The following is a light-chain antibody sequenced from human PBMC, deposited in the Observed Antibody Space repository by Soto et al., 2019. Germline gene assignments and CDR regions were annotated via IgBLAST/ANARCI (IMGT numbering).Light chain of an antibody. J-gene: IGLJ2*01. CDR2: KDT. Sequence: SYELTQPSSVSVSPGQTARITCSGDLLAQKFARWFQPKPGQAPVLLIFKDTERPSEISERFSGSSLGTTVTLSISVAQVEDEDDYYCSSASDHRLMVFGGGTKLTVL. V-gene: IGLV3-27*01. CDR3: SSASDHRLMV. CDR1: LLAQKF.